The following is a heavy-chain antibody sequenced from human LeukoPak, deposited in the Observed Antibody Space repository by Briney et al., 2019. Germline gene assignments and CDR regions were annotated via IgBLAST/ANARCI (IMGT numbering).Heavy chain of an antibody. CDR2: ISSSSSTI. Sequence: GGSLRLSCAASGFSFSSYRVNWVRQAPGKGLEWVSYISSSSSTIYYADSVKGRFTISRDNAKNSLYLQMNSLRAEDTAVYYCARDFGYYGSGSYYRITDYWGQGTLVTVSS. CDR1: GFSFSSYR. CDR3: ARDFGYYGSGSYYRITDY. V-gene: IGHV3-48*01. D-gene: IGHD3-10*01. J-gene: IGHJ4*02.